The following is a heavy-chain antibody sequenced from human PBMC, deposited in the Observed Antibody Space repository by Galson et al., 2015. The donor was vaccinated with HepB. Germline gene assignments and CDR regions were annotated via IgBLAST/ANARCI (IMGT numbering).Heavy chain of an antibody. CDR3: ARDGVNYDFWSGSPYDAFDI. Sequence: SVKVSCKASGYTFTSYGISWVRQAPGQGLEWMGWISAYNGNTNYAQKLQGRVTMTTDTSTSTAYMELRSLRSDDTAVYYCARDGVNYDFWSGSPYDAFDIWGQGTMFTVSS. D-gene: IGHD3-3*01. CDR1: GYTFTSYG. V-gene: IGHV1-18*04. CDR2: ISAYNGNT. J-gene: IGHJ3*02.